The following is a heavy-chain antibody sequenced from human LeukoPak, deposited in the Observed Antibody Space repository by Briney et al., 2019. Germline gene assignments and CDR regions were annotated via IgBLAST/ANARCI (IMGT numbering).Heavy chain of an antibody. Sequence: GGSLRLSCAASGFTFSSYEMNWVRQAPGKGLEWVSYISSSGSTIYYADSVKGRFTISRDNAKNSLYLQMNSLRAEDTAVYYCASPGLVPIYYYYMDVWGKGTTVTVSS. J-gene: IGHJ6*03. V-gene: IGHV3-48*03. D-gene: IGHD1-26*01. CDR1: GFTFSSYE. CDR3: ASPGLVPIYYYYMDV. CDR2: ISSSGSTI.